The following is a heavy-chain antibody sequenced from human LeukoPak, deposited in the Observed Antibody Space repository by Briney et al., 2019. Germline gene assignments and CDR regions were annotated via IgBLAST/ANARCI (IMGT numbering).Heavy chain of an antibody. J-gene: IGHJ4*02. CDR2: INHSGST. D-gene: IGHD3-9*01. CDR1: GESFSGYY. CDR3: ARHDILTGYYSY. V-gene: IGHV4-34*01. Sequence: SETLSLTCAVYGESFSGYYWSWIRQPPGKGLEWIGEINHSGSTNYNPSLKSRVTISVDTSKNQFSLKLSSVTAADTAVYYCARHDILTGYYSYWGQGTLVTVSS.